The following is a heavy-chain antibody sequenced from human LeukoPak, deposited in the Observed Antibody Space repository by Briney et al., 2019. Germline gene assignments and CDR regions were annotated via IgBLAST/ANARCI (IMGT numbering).Heavy chain of an antibody. D-gene: IGHD4-11*01. Sequence: SETLSLTCTVSGGSISSYYWSWIRQPPGKGLEWIGYIYYSGSTNYNPSLKSRVTISVDTSKNQFSLKLSSVTAADTAVYYCARDKEGHNYVDYYYYMDVWGKGTTVTVSS. V-gene: IGHV4-59*12. J-gene: IGHJ6*03. CDR1: GGSISSYY. CDR2: IYYSGST. CDR3: ARDKEGHNYVDYYYYMDV.